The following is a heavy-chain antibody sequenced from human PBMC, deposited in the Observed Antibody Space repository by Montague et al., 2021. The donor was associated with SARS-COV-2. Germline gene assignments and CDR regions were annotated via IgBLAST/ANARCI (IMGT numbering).Heavy chain of an antibody. D-gene: IGHD2-2*01. CDR1: GGSISSYY. CDR2: IYYIGST. CDR3: ARRALGYCSSTSCETAFDI. Sequence: SETRSLTCTVSGGSISSYYWSWIRQPPGKGLEWIGYIYYIGSTNXNPFLKSRVTISVDTSKNQFSLKLSSVTAADTAVYYCARRALGYCSSTSCETAFDIWGQGTMVTVSS. J-gene: IGHJ3*02. V-gene: IGHV4-59*08.